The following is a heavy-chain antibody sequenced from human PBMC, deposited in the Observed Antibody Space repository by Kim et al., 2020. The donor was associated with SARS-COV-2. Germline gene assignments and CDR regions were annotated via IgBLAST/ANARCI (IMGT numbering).Heavy chain of an antibody. D-gene: IGHD3-10*01. V-gene: IGHV3-53*01. CDR3: ARGELLWFGETPLGY. J-gene: IGHJ4*02. Sequence: SVKDRFTISRDNSKSTLYLQMNSLRAEDMAVYYCARGELLWFGETPLGYWGQGTLVTVSS.